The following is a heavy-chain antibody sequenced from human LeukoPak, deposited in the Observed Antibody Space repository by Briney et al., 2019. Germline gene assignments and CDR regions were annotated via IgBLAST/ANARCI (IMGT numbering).Heavy chain of an antibody. D-gene: IGHD3-22*01. J-gene: IGHJ6*03. V-gene: IGHV4-38-2*02. CDR2: KYHSGST. Sequence: SETLSLTCTVSGYSISTGYYWGWIRQSPGKGLEWIGNKYHSGSTHYNPSLKSRVTISVDTSKNQFSLKLSSVTAADTAVYYCARNPGVGSSGYYYGYYYYMDVWGKGTTVTISS. CDR1: GYSISTGYY. CDR3: ARNPGVGSSGYYYGYYYYMDV.